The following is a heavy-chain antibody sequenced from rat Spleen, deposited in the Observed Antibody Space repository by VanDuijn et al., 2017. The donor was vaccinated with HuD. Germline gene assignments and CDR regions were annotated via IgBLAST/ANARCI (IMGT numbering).Heavy chain of an antibody. D-gene: IGHD1-7*01. CDR2: ISYGDSSGHSGT. CDR1: GFTFNKYW. CDR3: TRVDTMGTEDY. J-gene: IGHJ2*01. Sequence: EVQLVESGGGLVQPGRSLKLSCEASGFTFNKYWMTWIRQAPGKGMEWVESISYGDSSGHSGTYYRDSVKGRFAISRDNAKSTLSLQMNSLRSEDTATYYCTRVDTMGTEDYWGQGVMVTVSS. V-gene: IGHV5-31*01.